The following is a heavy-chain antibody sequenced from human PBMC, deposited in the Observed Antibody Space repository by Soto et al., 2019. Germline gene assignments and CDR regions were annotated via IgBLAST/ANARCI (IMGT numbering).Heavy chain of an antibody. CDR2: IYYSGTT. Sequence: PSETLSLTCTVSGGSISSYYWSWIRQPPGKGLEWIGYIYYSGTTYYNPALSSRVTISVDRAKSQFSLQLRSVTAADTAVYFCARGLFGYDDGIYPSPGNWFDPWSQGTLVTVSS. J-gene: IGHJ5*02. CDR3: ARGLFGYDDGIYPSPGNWFDP. V-gene: IGHV4-59*12. CDR1: GGSISSYY. D-gene: IGHD3-22*01.